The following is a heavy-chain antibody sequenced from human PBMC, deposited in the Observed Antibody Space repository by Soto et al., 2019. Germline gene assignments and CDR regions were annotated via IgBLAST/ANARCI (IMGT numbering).Heavy chain of an antibody. J-gene: IGHJ3*02. CDR1: AGSISSYY. CDR2: IYTSGST. CDR3: AREFGYDFWSGYFPDAFDI. Sequence: SETLSLTCAVYAGSISSYYWSWIRQPAGKGLEWIGRIYTSGSTNYNPSLKSRVTMSVDTSKNQFPLKLSSVTAADTAVYYCAREFGYDFWSGYFPDAFDIWGQGTMVTVSS. D-gene: IGHD3-3*01. V-gene: IGHV4-4*07.